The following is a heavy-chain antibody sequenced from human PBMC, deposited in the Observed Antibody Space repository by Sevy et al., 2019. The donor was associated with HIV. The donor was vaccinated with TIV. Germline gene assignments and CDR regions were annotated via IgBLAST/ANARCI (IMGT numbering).Heavy chain of an antibody. V-gene: IGHV4-61*01. Sequence: SETLSLTCTVSCGSVSSGSYYWSWIRQPPGKGLEWIGYIYYSGSTNYNPSLESRVTISVDTSKNQFSLKLSSVTAADTAVYYCARLTGTFPPTRSFDYWGQGTLVTVSS. CDR1: CGSVSSGSYY. J-gene: IGHJ4*02. CDR2: IYYSGST. CDR3: ARLTGTFPPTRSFDY. D-gene: IGHD1-20*01.